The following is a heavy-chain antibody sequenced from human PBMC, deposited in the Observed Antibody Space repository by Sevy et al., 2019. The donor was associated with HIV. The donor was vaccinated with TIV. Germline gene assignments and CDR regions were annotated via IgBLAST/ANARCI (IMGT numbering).Heavy chain of an antibody. J-gene: IGHJ4*02. Sequence: SETLSLTCTVSGGSVSSGSYYWSWIRQPPGKGLEWIGYIYYSGSTNYNPSLKSRVTISVDTSKNQFSLKLSSVTAADTAVYYCASFYCSGGSCYFDYWGQGTLVTVSS. D-gene: IGHD2-15*01. CDR2: IYYSGST. V-gene: IGHV4-61*01. CDR1: GGSVSSGSYY. CDR3: ASFYCSGGSCYFDY.